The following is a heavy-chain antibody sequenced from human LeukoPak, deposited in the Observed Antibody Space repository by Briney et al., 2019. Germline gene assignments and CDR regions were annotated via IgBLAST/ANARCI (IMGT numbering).Heavy chain of an antibody. V-gene: IGHV5-10-1*01. CDR3: AGSTYSSSWYL. J-gene: IGHJ4*02. CDR2: IDPSDSYT. Sequence: GESPKISCKGSGYSFTSYWISWVRQMPGKGLEWMGRIDPSDSYTNYSPSFQGHVTISADKSISTAYLQWSSLKASDTAMYYCAGSTYSSSWYLWGQGTLVTVSS. D-gene: IGHD6-13*01. CDR1: GYSFTSYW.